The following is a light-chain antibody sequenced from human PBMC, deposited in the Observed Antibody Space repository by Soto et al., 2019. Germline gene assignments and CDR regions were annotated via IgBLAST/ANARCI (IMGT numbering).Light chain of an antibody. CDR3: IQDYNYPPT. V-gene: IGKV1-6*01. CDR2: TAS. Sequence: IQMTQSPSTLSASVGDRVTITCRASQSISSWLAWYQQKPGKAPNLLIYTASTLQSGVPSRFSGSGSGTDFTLTISSLQPEDFATYYCIQDYNYPPTFGGGTKVDIK. CDR1: QSISSW. J-gene: IGKJ4*01.